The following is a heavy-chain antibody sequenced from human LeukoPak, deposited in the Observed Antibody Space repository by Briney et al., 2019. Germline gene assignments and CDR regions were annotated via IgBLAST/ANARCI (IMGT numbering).Heavy chain of an antibody. Sequence: GGSLRLSCAASGFTFSSYWMSWVRQAPGKGLEWVANIKQDGSEKYYVDSVKGRFTISRDNTENSLYLKMNSLRAEDTAVYYCARDQGRSTVNDAFDIWGHGTMVTVSS. CDR3: ARDQGRSTVNDAFDI. J-gene: IGHJ3*02. V-gene: IGHV3-7*01. CDR2: IKQDGSEK. CDR1: GFTFSSYW. D-gene: IGHD4-11*01.